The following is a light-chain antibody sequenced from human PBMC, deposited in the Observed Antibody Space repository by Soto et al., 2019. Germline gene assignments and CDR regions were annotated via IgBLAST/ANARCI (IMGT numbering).Light chain of an antibody. CDR1: NSNIGSHT. CDR3: AAWDESLNGRV. CDR2: SDD. J-gene: IGLJ3*02. V-gene: IGLV1-44*01. Sequence: QSVLTQPASASGTPGQRLTISCSGSNSNIGSHTVNWYQHVAGTAPKLLIYSDDERPSGVADRFSGSKSGTSASLAISGLLAEDEADYFCAAWDESLNGRVFGGGTKLTVL.